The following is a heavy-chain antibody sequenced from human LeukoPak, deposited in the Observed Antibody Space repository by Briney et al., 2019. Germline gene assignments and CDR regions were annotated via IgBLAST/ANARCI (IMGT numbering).Heavy chain of an antibody. J-gene: IGHJ5*02. V-gene: IGHV3-23*01. CDR1: GFTFSSYA. D-gene: IGHD6-13*01. CDR2: ISGSGGST. Sequence: GGSLRLSCAASGFTFSSYAMSWVRQAPGEGLEWVSAISGSGGSTYYADSVKGRFTISRDNSKNTLYLQMNSLRAEDTAVYYCAKDRASSSSWYLNWLEPWGQGTMVTVSS. CDR3: AKDRASSSSWYLNWLEP.